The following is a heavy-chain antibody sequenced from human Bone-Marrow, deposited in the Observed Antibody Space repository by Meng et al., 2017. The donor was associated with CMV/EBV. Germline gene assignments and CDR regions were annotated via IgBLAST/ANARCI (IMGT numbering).Heavy chain of an antibody. J-gene: IGHJ4*02. Sequence: QLQLQESCPGLVKPSEPLSLTCTVSGGSTSSFYWSWIRQTPGKGLEWIGYIYYTGSTDYNPSLRGRVAISSDTSKNQFFLKLTSVTAADTAVYYCATRHSATANYFEHWGQGALVTVSS. V-gene: IGHV4-59*01. D-gene: IGHD1-26*01. CDR3: ATRHSATANYFEH. CDR2: IYYTGST. CDR1: GGSTSSFY.